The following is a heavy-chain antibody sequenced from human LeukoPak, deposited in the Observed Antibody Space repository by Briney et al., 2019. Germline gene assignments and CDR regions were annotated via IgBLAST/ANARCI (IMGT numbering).Heavy chain of an antibody. Sequence: SETLSLTCTVSGGSISGYFWSWIRQPAGKGLEWIGRIYSSGTAYYNPSLKGRVTVSVDTSKNQFSLKLTSVTAADTAVYYCARDLRWGYNWFDPWGQGTLVTVSS. V-gene: IGHV4-4*07. D-gene: IGHD4-23*01. CDR3: ARDLRWGYNWFDP. CDR1: GGSISGYF. J-gene: IGHJ5*02. CDR2: IYSSGTA.